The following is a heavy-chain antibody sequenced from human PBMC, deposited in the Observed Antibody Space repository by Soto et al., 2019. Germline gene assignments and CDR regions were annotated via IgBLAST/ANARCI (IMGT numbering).Heavy chain of an antibody. J-gene: IGHJ2*01. CDR3: ATSSVSRLLNHWYFDL. Sequence: PSETLSLTCTVSGVSSTSFYWSWIRQSPGKGLEWIGYIFDNGDVKYNPSLMSRLTISIDTSNNQFSLKLSSVTAADTAVYYCATSSVSRLLNHWYFDLWGRGTLVTVSS. CDR1: GVSSTSFY. CDR2: IFDNGDV. V-gene: IGHV4-4*08.